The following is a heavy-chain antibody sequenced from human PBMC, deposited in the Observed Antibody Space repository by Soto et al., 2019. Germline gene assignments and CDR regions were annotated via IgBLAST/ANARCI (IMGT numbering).Heavy chain of an antibody. J-gene: IGHJ4*02. V-gene: IGHV1-18*04. Sequence: QVQVVQSGAEVKKPGASVKVSCKASGYTFTRYGITWVRQAPGQGLEWMGWISAFNGHTNYAQKLQGRVTMTTDTSTSTAYMELRSLRSDDTAVYYCARRKQYSTTAPSLLPDYWGQGTLVIVSS. D-gene: IGHD4-17*01. CDR1: GYTFTRYG. CDR2: ISAFNGHT. CDR3: ARRKQYSTTAPSLLPDY.